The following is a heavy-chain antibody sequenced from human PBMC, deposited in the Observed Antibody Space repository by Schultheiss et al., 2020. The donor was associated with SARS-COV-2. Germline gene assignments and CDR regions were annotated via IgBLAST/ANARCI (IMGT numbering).Heavy chain of an antibody. D-gene: IGHD4-11*01. J-gene: IGHJ4*02. CDR3: TFTNDYSVDY. CDR1: GFTFSSYA. Sequence: GGSLRLSCSASGFTFSSYAMHWVRQAPGKGLEYVSAISSNGGSTYYADSVKGRFTISRDNSKNTLYLQMNSLRAEDTAVYYCTFTNDYSVDYWGQGTLVTVSS. V-gene: IGHV3-64*04. CDR2: ISSNGGST.